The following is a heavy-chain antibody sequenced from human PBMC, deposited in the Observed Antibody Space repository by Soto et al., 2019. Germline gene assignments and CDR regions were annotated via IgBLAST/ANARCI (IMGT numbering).Heavy chain of an antibody. CDR1: GFTFSTYS. J-gene: IGHJ4*02. V-gene: IGHV3-48*01. CDR2: ISSSSSTI. CDR3: AIPTYYYDSSGPPAY. D-gene: IGHD3-22*01. Sequence: PGGSLRLACAASGFTFSTYSMNWVRQAPGKGLEWVSYISSSSSTIFYTDSVKGRFTVSRDNAKNSLYLQMNSLRAEDTAVYYCAIPTYYYDSSGPPAYWGQGSLVTGSS.